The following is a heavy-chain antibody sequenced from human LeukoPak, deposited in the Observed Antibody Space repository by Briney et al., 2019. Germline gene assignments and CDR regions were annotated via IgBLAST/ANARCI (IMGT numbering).Heavy chain of an antibody. V-gene: IGHV3-33*01. Sequence: GGSLRLSCAASGFTFSSYGMHWVRQAPGKGLEWVAVIWYDGSNKYYADSVKGRFTISRDNSKNTLYLQMNSLRAEDTAVYYCARAGSIYYDMGNAFDIWGQGTMVTVSS. J-gene: IGHJ3*02. D-gene: IGHD3-22*01. CDR3: ARAGSIYYDMGNAFDI. CDR1: GFTFSSYG. CDR2: IWYDGSNK.